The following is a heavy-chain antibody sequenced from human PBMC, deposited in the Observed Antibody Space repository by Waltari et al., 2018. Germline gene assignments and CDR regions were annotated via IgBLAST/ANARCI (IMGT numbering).Heavy chain of an antibody. D-gene: IGHD3-10*01. CDR1: GGSFSGYY. CDR3: ARGREVQGAYYYYYMDV. CDR2: INHSGST. J-gene: IGHJ6*03. V-gene: IGHV4-34*01. Sequence: QVQLQQWGAGLLKPSETLSLTCAVYGGSFSGYYWSWIRQPPGKGLEWIGEINHSGSTNYNPSLKSRVTISVDTSKNQFSLKLSSVTAADTAVYYCARGREVQGAYYYYYMDVWGKGTTVTVSS.